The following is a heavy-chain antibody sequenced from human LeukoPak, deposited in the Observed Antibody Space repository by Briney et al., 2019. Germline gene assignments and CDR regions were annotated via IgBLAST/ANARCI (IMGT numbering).Heavy chain of an antibody. CDR1: GFTFSSYM. D-gene: IGHD3-16*01. J-gene: IGHJ4*02. CDR3: AKEGLRKLDY. Sequence: GGSLRLSCAASGFTFSSYMMTWVRQAPGKGLEWVANIKPDGGEKFYVDSVRGRFTISRDNAKNSLYLQMNSLRAEDTAVYYCAKEGLRKLDYWGQGTLVTVSS. V-gene: IGHV3-7*01. CDR2: IKPDGGEK.